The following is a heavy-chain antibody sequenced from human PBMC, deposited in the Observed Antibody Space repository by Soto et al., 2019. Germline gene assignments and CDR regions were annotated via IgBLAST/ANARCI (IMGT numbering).Heavy chain of an antibody. CDR1: GFSLSTSGVG. V-gene: IGHV2-5*02. D-gene: IGHD2-2*01. CDR3: ARGVRSCSINSCPSWFDP. CDR2: IYWDDDK. Sequence: SGPTLVNPTQTLTLTCTFSGFSLSTSGVGVGWIRQPPGKALEWLAIIYWDDDKRYSPSLKSRLIITKDTSKKQVVVTMTNMDPVDTATYYCARGVRSCSINSCPSWFDPWGQGTLVTVSS. J-gene: IGHJ5*02.